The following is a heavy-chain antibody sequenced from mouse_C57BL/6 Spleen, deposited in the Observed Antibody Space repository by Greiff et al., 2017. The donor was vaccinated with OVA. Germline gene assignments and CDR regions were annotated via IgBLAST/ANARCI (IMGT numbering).Heavy chain of an antibody. J-gene: IGHJ1*03. CDR2: IDPSDSET. D-gene: IGHD3-3*01. Sequence: QVQLQQPGAELVRPGSSVKLSCKASGYTFTSYWMHWVKQRPIQGLEWIGNIDPSDSETHYNQKFKDKATLTVDKSSSIAYMQLSSLTSDDSAVYYCARGDGSWYFDVWGTGTTVTVSS. CDR1: GYTFTSYW. V-gene: IGHV1-52*01. CDR3: ARGDGSWYFDV.